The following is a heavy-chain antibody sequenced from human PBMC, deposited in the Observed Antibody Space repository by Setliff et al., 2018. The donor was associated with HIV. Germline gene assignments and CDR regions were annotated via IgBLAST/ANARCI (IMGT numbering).Heavy chain of an antibody. D-gene: IGHD3-3*01. CDR3: TSGRYYDFWSGFDFYFNY. J-gene: IGHJ4*02. V-gene: IGHV4-59*11. CDR1: GASISSHY. CDR2: IFYSGST. Sequence: LSLTCSVSGASISSHYWNWIRQSPGKGLEWIGYIFYSGSTNYNPSLKSRVTISVDTSKSRFSLRLSSVTAADSAVYYCTSGRYYDFWSGFDFYFNYWGQGMLVTVSS.